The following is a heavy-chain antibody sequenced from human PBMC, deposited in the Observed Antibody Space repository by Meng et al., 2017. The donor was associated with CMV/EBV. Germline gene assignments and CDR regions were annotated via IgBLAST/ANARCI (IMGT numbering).Heavy chain of an antibody. Sequence: GGGPGLGNPGVTLSLTCAVSGGSISSSGYSWGWIRQPPGKGLEWIGSIYYSGSTYYNPSLKSRVTISVDTSKNQFSLKLSSVTAADTAVYYCARGGIAAAGLHWGQGTLVTVSS. J-gene: IGHJ4*02. CDR1: GGSISSSGYS. D-gene: IGHD6-13*01. CDR2: IYYSGST. V-gene: IGHV4-39*07. CDR3: ARGGIAAAGLH.